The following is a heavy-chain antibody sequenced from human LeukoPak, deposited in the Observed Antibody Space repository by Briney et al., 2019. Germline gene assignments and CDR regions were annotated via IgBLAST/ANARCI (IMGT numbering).Heavy chain of an antibody. V-gene: IGHV3-20*04. CDR3: ARGGQFYSAGFYDFWSGYFY. D-gene: IGHD3-3*01. Sequence: TGGSLRLSCAASGFTFYDYGMSWVRQAPGKGLEWVSGINWNGGSTGYADSVKGRFTISGDNAKNSLYLQMNSLRAEDTALYYCARGGQFYSAGFYDFWSGYFYWGQGTLVTVSS. CDR2: INWNGGST. CDR1: GFTFYDYG. J-gene: IGHJ4*02.